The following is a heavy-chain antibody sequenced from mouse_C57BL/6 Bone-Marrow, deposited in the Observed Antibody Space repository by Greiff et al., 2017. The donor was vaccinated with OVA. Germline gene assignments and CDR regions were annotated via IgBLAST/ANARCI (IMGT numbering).Heavy chain of an antibody. CDR2: IYPGSGNI. D-gene: IGHD2-2*01. CDR1: GYTFTDYY. V-gene: IGHV1-76*01. Sequence: QVQLKESGAELVRPGASVKLSCKASGYTFTDYYISWVKQRPGQGLEWIARIYPGSGNIYYNEKFKGKATLTAEKSSSTAYMQLSSLTSDDSAVYFCARSERLRDYFDYRGQGTTLTVSS. CDR3: ARSERLRDYFDY. J-gene: IGHJ2*01.